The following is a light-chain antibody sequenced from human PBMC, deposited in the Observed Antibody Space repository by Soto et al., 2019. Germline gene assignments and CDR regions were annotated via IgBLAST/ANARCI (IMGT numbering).Light chain of an antibody. CDR1: QSVSSTS. J-gene: IGKJ3*01. V-gene: IGKV3-20*01. CDR2: GTS. Sequence: SCRASQSVSSTSLAWYQQKPGQAPRLLIYGTSTRATGIPDRFSGSGSGTDFTLTISRLEPEDFAVYYCQQYGSSLFTFGPGTKVDIK. CDR3: QQYGSSLFT.